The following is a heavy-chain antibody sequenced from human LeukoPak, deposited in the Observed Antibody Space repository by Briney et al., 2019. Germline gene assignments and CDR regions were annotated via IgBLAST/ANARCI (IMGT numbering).Heavy chain of an antibody. V-gene: IGHV3-7*01. CDR3: ARTYSSSWYGDFDC. CDR1: GFTFSSYW. CDR2: IKQDGSEK. Sequence: GGSLRLSCAASGFTFSSYWMSWVRQAPGKRLEWVANIKQDGSEKYYVDSVKGRFTISRDNAKNSLYLQMNSLRAEDTAVYYCARTYSSSWYGDFDCWGQGTLVTVSS. J-gene: IGHJ4*02. D-gene: IGHD6-13*01.